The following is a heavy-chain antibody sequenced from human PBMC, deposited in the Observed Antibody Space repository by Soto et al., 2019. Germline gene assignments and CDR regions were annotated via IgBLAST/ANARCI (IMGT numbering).Heavy chain of an antibody. Sequence: ASVKVSCKASGYNFNTFDFYSVRQAPGQGPEWMGWMNPRSGNTGFAHKFQGRVTMTKTTSISTAYMELSSLTTDDTAIYYCAVGNFRYWGQGTQVTVSS. D-gene: IGHD3-3*01. V-gene: IGHV1-8*02. J-gene: IGHJ4*02. CDR1: GYNFNTFD. CDR3: AVGNFRY. CDR2: MNPRSGNT.